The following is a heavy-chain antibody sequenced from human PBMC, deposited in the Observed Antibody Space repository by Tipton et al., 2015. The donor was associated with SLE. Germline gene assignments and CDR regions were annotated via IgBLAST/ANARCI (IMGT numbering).Heavy chain of an antibody. CDR2: INHSGTT. Sequence: TLSLTCAVYGGSFSGYYWSWIRQAPGKGLEWIGEINHSGTTKYNPSLKSRVTISVDTSKNQFSLKLSSVTAADTAVYYCAVYSSSWGSFDYWGQGTLVTVSS. D-gene: IGHD6-6*01. V-gene: IGHV4-34*01. J-gene: IGHJ4*02. CDR3: AVYSSSWGSFDY. CDR1: GGSFSGYY.